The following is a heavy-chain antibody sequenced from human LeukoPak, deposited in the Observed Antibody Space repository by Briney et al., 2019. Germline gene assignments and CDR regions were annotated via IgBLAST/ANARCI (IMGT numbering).Heavy chain of an antibody. D-gene: IGHD1-14*01. J-gene: IGHJ1*01. CDR3: AKEPKPRPTAGYFQH. CDR2: INPNSGGT. Sequence: ASVKVSCKASGYTFTDHYMHWVRQAPGQGLEWMGWINPNSGGTNYAQKFQGRVTMTRDTSISTAYMDLSRLRSDDTAVYYCAKEPKPRPTAGYFQHWGQGTLVTVSS. CDR1: GYTFTDHY. V-gene: IGHV1-2*02.